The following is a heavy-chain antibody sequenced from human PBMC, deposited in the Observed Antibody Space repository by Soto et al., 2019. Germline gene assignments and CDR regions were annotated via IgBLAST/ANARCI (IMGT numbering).Heavy chain of an antibody. CDR3: ARLRVGTMIVVVRRPTYFDY. Sequence: PSETLSLTCTVSGDSVSSASFYWIWIRQPPGKGLEWIGSIYYSGSTYYNPSLKSRVTISVDTSKNQFSLKLSSVTAADTAVYYCARLRVGTMIVVVRRPTYFDYWGQGTLVTVSS. CDR1: GDSVSSASFY. CDR2: IYYSGST. D-gene: IGHD3-22*01. V-gene: IGHV4-39*01. J-gene: IGHJ4*02.